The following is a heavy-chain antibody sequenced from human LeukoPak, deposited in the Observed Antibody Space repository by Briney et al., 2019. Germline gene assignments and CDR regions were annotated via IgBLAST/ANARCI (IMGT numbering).Heavy chain of an antibody. Sequence: GGSLRLSCAASGFTFSSYAMSWVRQAPGKGLEWVSAISGSGGSTYYADSVKGRFTISRDNSKNSLYLQMNSLRAEDTALYYCARVSDISVAAYFDYWGQGTLVTVSS. D-gene: IGHD6-19*01. CDR2: ISGSGGST. CDR1: GFTFSSYA. J-gene: IGHJ4*02. V-gene: IGHV3-23*01. CDR3: ARVSDISVAAYFDY.